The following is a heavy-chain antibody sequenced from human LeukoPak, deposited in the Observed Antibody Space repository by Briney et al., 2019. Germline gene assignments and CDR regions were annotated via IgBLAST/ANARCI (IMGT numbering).Heavy chain of an antibody. CDR1: GGSISSYY. Sequence: SETLSLTCTVSGGSISSYYWSRIRQPPGKGLEWIGYIYYSGSTNYNPSLKSRVTISVDTSKNQFSLKLSPVTAADTAVYYCASGLLYSSGWPFDYWGQGTLVTVSS. D-gene: IGHD6-19*01. CDR2: IYYSGST. CDR3: ASGLLYSSGWPFDY. V-gene: IGHV4-59*01. J-gene: IGHJ4*02.